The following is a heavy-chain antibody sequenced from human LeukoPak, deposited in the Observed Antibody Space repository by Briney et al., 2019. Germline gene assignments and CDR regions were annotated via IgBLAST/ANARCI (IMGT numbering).Heavy chain of an antibody. CDR1: GYTFTSYG. J-gene: IGHJ4*02. Sequence: GASVKVSCKASGYTFTSYGISWVRQAPGQGLEWMGWISAYNGNTNYAQKLQGRVTMTTDTSTSTAYMELSSLRSEDTAVYYCARVLFYYGSGSYSGLDYRGQGTLVTVSS. D-gene: IGHD3-10*01. V-gene: IGHV1-18*01. CDR2: ISAYNGNT. CDR3: ARVLFYYGSGSYSGLDY.